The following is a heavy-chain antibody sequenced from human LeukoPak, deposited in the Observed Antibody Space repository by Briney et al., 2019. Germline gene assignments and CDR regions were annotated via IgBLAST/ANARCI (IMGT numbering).Heavy chain of an antibody. D-gene: IGHD3-10*01. CDR2: ISGSGGST. V-gene: IGHV3-23*01. CDR3: AKYDYGSGSSPQDY. J-gene: IGHJ4*02. Sequence: GGSLRLSCAASGFTFSSYAMSWVRQAPGKGLEWVSAISGSGGSTYYADSVKGRFTTSRDNSKNTLYLQMNSLRAEDTAVYYCAKYDYGSGSSPQDYWGQGTLVTVSS. CDR1: GFTFSSYA.